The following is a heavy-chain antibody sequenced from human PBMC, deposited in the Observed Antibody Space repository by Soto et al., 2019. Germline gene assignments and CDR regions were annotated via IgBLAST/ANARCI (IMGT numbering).Heavy chain of an antibody. V-gene: IGHV3-66*04. J-gene: IGHJ4*02. CDR1: GFTVSSNY. D-gene: IGHD2-2*01. Sequence: GGSLRLSCAASGFTVSSNYMNWVRQAPGKGLEWVSVLYADGGTEYAGSVKGRFTISRDNSKNMLFLQINSLRDDDSAVYYCAKRPASIITFDYWGQGTPVTVSS. CDR2: LYADGGT. CDR3: AKRPASIITFDY.